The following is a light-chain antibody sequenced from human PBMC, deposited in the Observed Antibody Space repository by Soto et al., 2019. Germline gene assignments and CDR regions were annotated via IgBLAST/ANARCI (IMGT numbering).Light chain of an antibody. CDR3: SSYTSSSTPYF. CDR2: DVS. CDR1: SSDVGGYNY. J-gene: IGLJ1*01. V-gene: IGLV2-14*01. Sequence: QSALTQPASVSGSPGQSITISCTGTSSDVGGYNYVSWYQQHPGKAPKLMIYDVSNRPSGVSNRFSGSKSGNTASLTISGFQAEDEADYSCSSYTSSSTPYFFGTGTKVTVL.